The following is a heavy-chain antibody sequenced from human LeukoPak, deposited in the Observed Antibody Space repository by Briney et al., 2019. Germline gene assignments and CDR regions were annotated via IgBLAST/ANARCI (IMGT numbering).Heavy chain of an antibody. CDR2: IYHSGST. J-gene: IGHJ4*02. CDR1: GGSISSNKW. CDR3: ARSSGSYFFDY. Sequence: SETLSLTCAVSGGSISSNKWWSWVRQPPGKGLEWIGEIYHSGSTNYNPSLKSRVSISVDKSKSQFSLKLSSVTAADTAVYYCARSSGSYFFDYWGQGTLVTVSS. D-gene: IGHD1-26*01. V-gene: IGHV4-4*02.